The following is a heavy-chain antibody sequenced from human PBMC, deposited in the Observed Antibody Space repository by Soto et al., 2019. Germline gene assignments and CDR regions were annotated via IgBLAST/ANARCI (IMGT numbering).Heavy chain of an antibody. V-gene: IGHV1-2*02. CDR2: INPATGAA. Sequence: QLHLVQSGAVVKKPGASVTVSCSASGYPVTAYYMHWVRQAPGRGLEWMGGINPATGAAKYTQTFRGRVTMPRDPSTSTGFMELSGLTSEDTAVFYCARGGGVGVAGSAAFDMWGQGTLVTVSS. D-gene: IGHD3-3*01. CDR1: GYPVTAYY. CDR3: ARGGGVGVAGSAAFDM. J-gene: IGHJ3*02.